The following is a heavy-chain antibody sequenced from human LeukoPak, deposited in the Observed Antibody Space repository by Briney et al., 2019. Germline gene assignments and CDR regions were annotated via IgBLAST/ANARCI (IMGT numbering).Heavy chain of an antibody. J-gene: IGHJ4*02. Sequence: PSETLSLTCTVSGGSISSGGYYWSWIRQPPGKGLEWIGYIYHSGSTYYNPSLKSRVTISVDRSKNQFSLKLSSVTAADTAVYYCARDLRQLGYFDYWGQGTLVTVSS. CDR3: ARDLRQLGYFDY. CDR2: IYHSGST. CDR1: GGSISSGGYY. V-gene: IGHV4-30-2*01. D-gene: IGHD1-1*01.